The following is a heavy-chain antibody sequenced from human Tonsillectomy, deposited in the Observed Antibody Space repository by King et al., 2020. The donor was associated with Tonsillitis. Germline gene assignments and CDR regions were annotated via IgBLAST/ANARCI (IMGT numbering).Heavy chain of an antibody. D-gene: IGHD5-18*01. CDR1: GGSISSYY. V-gene: IGHV4-59*01. CDR2: IYYSGST. J-gene: IGHJ4*02. CDR3: ARAYQSRTAVVLYYFDY. Sequence: VQLQESGPGLVKPSETLSLTCTVSGGSISSYYWSWIRQPPGKGLEWIGYIYYSGSTNYNPSLKSRVTLSVDTSKNQYSLKLSSVTAADTGVYDCARAYQSRTAVVLYYFDYWGQGTLVTVSS.